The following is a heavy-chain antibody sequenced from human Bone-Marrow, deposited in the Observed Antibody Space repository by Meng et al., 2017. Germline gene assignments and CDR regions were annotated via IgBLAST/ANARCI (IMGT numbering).Heavy chain of an antibody. V-gene: IGHV3-15*01. Sequence: GESLKISCAASGFTFSNAWMSWVRQAPGKGLEWVGRIKSKTDGGTTDYAAPVKGRFTISRDDSKNTLYLQMNSLKTEDTAVYYCTTDGYYYDSSGSTYWGQGTLGTGAS. CDR2: IKSKTDGGTT. CDR1: GFTFSNAW. J-gene: IGHJ4*02. D-gene: IGHD3-22*01. CDR3: TTDGYYYDSSGSTY.